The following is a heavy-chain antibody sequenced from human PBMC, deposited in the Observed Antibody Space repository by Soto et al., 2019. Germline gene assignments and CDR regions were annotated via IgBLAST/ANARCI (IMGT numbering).Heavy chain of an antibody. CDR2: IYPGDSDT. J-gene: IGHJ4*02. Sequence: EVQLVQSGAEVKKPGESLQISCKGSGYSFTSYWIGWVRQMPGKGLEWMGIIYPGDSDTRYSPSFQGQVTISADKSISTAYLQWSSLKASDTAMYYCARQMFPLFGESYYFDYWDQGTLVTVSS. CDR1: GYSFTSYW. D-gene: IGHD3-10*01. V-gene: IGHV5-51*01. CDR3: ARQMFPLFGESYYFDY.